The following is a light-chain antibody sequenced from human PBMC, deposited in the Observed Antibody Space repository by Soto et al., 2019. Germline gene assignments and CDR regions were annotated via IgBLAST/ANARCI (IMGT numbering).Light chain of an antibody. V-gene: IGKV3-11*01. CDR2: DAS. CDR1: QSVSSY. Sequence: EIVMTQSPATLSVSPGERATLSCRASQSVSSYLAWYQQKPGQAPRRLIYDASNRATGIPARFSGSGSGTDFTLTISSLEPEDFAVYYCQQRSNWPPTFGQGTKVDIK. CDR3: QQRSNWPPT. J-gene: IGKJ1*01.